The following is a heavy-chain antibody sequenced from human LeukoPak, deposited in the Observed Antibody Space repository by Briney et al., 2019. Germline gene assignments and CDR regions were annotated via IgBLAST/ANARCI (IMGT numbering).Heavy chain of an antibody. CDR1: GGSFSGYY. CDR3: ARRGGSCYSGRQYYYYCGMDV. Sequence: PSETLSLTCAVYGGSFSGYYWSWIRQPPGKGLEWIGEINHSGSTNYNPSLKSRVTISVDTSKNQFSLKLSSVTAADTAVYYCARRGGSCYSGRQYYYYCGMDVWGKGTTVTVSS. CDR2: INHSGST. V-gene: IGHV4-34*01. J-gene: IGHJ6*04. D-gene: IGHD2-15*01.